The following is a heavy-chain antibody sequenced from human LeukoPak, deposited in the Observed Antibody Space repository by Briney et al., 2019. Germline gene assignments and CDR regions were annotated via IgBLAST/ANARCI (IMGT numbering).Heavy chain of an antibody. Sequence: SETLSLTCAVYGASFSGYYWSWIRQPPGKGLEWIGEINHSGSTNYNPSLKSRVTISVDTTKNQFSLKLSYVTAADTAVYYCARVRQWLVGGPFDYWGQGTLVTVSS. D-gene: IGHD6-19*01. V-gene: IGHV4-34*01. J-gene: IGHJ4*02. CDR1: GASFSGYY. CDR3: ARVRQWLVGGPFDY. CDR2: INHSGST.